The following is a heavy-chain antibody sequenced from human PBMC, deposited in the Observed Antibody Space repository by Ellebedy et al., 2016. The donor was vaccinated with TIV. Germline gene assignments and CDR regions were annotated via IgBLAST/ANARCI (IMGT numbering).Heavy chain of an antibody. CDR2: ISYSGHT. J-gene: IGHJ4*02. D-gene: IGHD1-26*01. Sequence: MPSETLSLTCTVSGGSISGYHWTWIRQPPGKGLEWIAYISYSGHTNSNPALRGRVTISLDTSKNQFSLKLRSVTAADTAVFYCARGDSGTYPVYFDYWGQGALVTVSS. CDR3: ARGDSGTYPVYFDY. CDR1: GGSISGYH. V-gene: IGHV4-59*01.